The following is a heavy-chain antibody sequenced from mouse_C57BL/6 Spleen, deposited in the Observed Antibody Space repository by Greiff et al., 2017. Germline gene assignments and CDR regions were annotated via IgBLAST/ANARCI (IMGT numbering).Heavy chain of an antibody. CDR2: SRNNANDYTT. D-gene: IGHD2-3*01. CDR1: GFTFSDFY. V-gene: IGHV7-1*01. CDR3: TRGGYYWPFAD. Sequence: EVQGVESGGGLVQSGRSLRLSCATSGFTFSDFYMEWVRQAPGKGLAWHAASRNNANDYTTEYSASVKGRFIVSRDTSKSILYLQMNTPRAEDTAMDYGTRGGYYWPFADWGQGTLVTVSA. J-gene: IGHJ3*01.